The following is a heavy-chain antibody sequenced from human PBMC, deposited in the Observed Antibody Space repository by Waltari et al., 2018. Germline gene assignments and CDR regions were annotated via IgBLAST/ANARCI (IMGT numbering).Heavy chain of an antibody. Sequence: QVQLQESGPGLVKPSQTLSLTCTVSGGSISSGSYYWSWIRQPAGKGLEWIGYIYTSGSTNYNPSLKSRVTISVDTSKNQFSLKLSSVTAADTAVYYCARGPPGLIRYFDWSYYFDYWGQGTLVTVSS. CDR1: GGSISSGSYY. J-gene: IGHJ4*02. CDR3: ARGPPGLIRYFDWSYYFDY. CDR2: IYTSGST. D-gene: IGHD3-9*01. V-gene: IGHV4-61*09.